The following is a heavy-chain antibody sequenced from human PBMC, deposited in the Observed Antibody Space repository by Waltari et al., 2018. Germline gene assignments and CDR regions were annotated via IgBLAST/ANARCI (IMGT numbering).Heavy chain of an antibody. CDR3: ARVGYDFWSGPGDLDY. CDR2: IYTSGST. Sequence: QVQLQESGPGLVKPSQTLSLTCTVSGGSISSGSYYWSWIRQPAGKGLEWIGYIYTSGSTNYNPSLKSRVTISVDTSKNQFSLKLSSVTTADTAVYYCARVGYDFWSGPGDLDYWGQGTLVTVSS. V-gene: IGHV4-61*09. CDR1: GGSISSGSYY. D-gene: IGHD3-3*01. J-gene: IGHJ4*02.